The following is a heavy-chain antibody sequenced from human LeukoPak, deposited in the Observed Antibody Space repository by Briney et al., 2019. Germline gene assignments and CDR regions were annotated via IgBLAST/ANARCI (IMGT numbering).Heavy chain of an antibody. J-gene: IGHJ5*02. CDR2: INPSGGST. CDR3: ARESKPVVAATYGFDP. D-gene: IGHD2-15*01. Sequence: GASVKVSCKASGYTFTRYYMLWVRQAPGQGLEWMGIINPSGGSTSYAQKFQGRVTMTRDTSTSTVYMELSSLRSEDTAVYYCARESKPVVAATYGFDPWGQGTLVTVSS. CDR1: GYTFTRYY. V-gene: IGHV1-46*01.